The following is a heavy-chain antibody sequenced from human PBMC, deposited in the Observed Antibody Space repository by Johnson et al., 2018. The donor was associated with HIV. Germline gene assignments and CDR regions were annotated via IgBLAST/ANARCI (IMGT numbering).Heavy chain of an antibody. CDR2: IYSGGST. CDR3: ARGYNGAFDI. CDR1: GFTFSSYW. D-gene: IGHD5-24*01. Sequence: VQLVESGGGVVQPGRSLRLSCAASGFTFSSYWMHWVRQAPGKGLEWVSVIYSGGSTYYADSVKGRFTISRDNSKNTLYLQMNSLRAEDTAIYFCARGYNGAFDIWGQGTLVTVSS. V-gene: IGHV3-66*01. J-gene: IGHJ3*02.